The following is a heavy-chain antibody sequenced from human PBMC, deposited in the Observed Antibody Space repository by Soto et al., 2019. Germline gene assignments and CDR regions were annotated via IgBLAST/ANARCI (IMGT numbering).Heavy chain of an antibody. V-gene: IGHV4-34*01. CDR3: ARGLGYCSGGSCYSGILRGSSSGYGRAWFDP. CDR1: GGSFSGYY. Sequence: SETLSLTCAVYGGSFSGYYWSWIRQPPGKGLAWIGEINRSGSTNYNPSLKRRVTISVDTSKNQFSLKLSSVTAADTAVYYCARGLGYCSGGSCYSGILRGSSSGYGRAWFDPWGQGTLVTVSS. D-gene: IGHD2-15*01. CDR2: INRSGST. J-gene: IGHJ5*02.